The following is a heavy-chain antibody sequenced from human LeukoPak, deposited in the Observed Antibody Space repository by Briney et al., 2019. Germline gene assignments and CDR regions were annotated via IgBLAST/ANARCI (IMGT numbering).Heavy chain of an antibody. CDR2: IYYSGST. CDR3: ARRLTGVVVADEGAFDI. V-gene: IGHV4-39*01. Sequence: KPSETLSLTCTVSGGSISSSSYYWGWIRQPPGKGLEWIGSIYYSGSTYYNPSLKSRVTISVDTSKNQFSLKLSSVTAADTAVYYCARRLTGVVVADEGAFDIWGQGTMVTVSS. J-gene: IGHJ3*02. D-gene: IGHD2-15*01. CDR1: GGSISSSSYY.